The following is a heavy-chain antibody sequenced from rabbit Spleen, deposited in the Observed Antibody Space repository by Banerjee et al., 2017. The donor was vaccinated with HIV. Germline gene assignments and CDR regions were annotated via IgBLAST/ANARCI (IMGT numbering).Heavy chain of an antibody. CDR2: IGSGATGNT. J-gene: IGHJ4*01. CDR1: GFSFSYNDY. Sequence: QEQLKESGGGLVQPGGSLTLTCTASGFSFSYNDYMCWVRQAPGKGLEWIGCIGSGATGNTYYASWAKGRFTISKTSSTTLTLQMTSLTAADTATYFCARERYGGYAGGGSTFGDLNLWGQGTLVTVS. D-gene: IGHD4-2*01. CDR3: ARERYGGYAGGGSTFGDLNL. V-gene: IGHV1S45*01.